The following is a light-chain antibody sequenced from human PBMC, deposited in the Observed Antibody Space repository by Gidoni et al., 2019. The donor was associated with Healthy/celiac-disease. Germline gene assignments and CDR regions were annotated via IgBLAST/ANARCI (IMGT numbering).Light chain of an antibody. CDR2: DAS. CDR3: QQRSNAYT. J-gene: IGKJ2*01. CDR1: QSVSSY. V-gene: IGKV3-11*01. Sequence: EIVLTQSPATLSLSPGERATLSCRASQSVSSYLAWYQQKPGQAPRLPIYDASNRATGIPARFSGSGSGTDFTLTISSLEPEDVAVYYCQQRSNAYTFGQGTKLEIK.